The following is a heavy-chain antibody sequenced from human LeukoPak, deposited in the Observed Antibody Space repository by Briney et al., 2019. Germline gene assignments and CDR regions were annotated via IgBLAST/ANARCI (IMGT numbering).Heavy chain of an antibody. J-gene: IGHJ4*02. CDR2: INPNSGGT. CDR3: ARGLYYYGSGSYDY. CDR1: GYTFTGYY. Sequence: ASVKVSCKASGYTFTGYYMHWVRQAPGQGLEWMGWINPNSGGTNYAQKFQGRVTMTRDTSISTAYMELSRLRSDDTAVYYCARGLYYYGSGSYDYWGQGTLVTVSS. V-gene: IGHV1-2*02. D-gene: IGHD3-10*01.